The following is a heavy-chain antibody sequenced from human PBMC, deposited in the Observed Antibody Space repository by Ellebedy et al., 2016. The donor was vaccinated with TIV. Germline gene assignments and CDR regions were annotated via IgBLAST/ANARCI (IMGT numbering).Heavy chain of an antibody. CDR3: AAPSLTTSQFDY. Sequence: SVKVSXKASGGTFSSYAISWVRQAPGQGLEWMGGIIPIFGTANYAQKFQGRVTITADESTSTAYMELSSLRSEDTAVYYCAAPSLTTSQFDYWGQGTLVTVSS. V-gene: IGHV1-69*13. CDR2: IIPIFGTA. D-gene: IGHD1-1*01. CDR1: GGTFSSYA. J-gene: IGHJ4*02.